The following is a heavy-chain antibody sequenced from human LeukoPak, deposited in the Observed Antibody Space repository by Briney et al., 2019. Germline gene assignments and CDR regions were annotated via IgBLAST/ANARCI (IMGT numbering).Heavy chain of an antibody. Sequence: SETLSLTCTVSGGSISSSSYYWGWIRQAPGKGLEWIGEIYHSGSTNYNPSLKSRVTISVDKSKNQFSLKLSSVTAADTAVYYCARSPTRAYYYGSGSYPNWFDPWGQGTLVTVSS. V-gene: IGHV4-39*07. J-gene: IGHJ5*02. CDR3: ARSPTRAYYYGSGSYPNWFDP. D-gene: IGHD3-10*01. CDR1: GGSISSSSYY. CDR2: IYHSGST.